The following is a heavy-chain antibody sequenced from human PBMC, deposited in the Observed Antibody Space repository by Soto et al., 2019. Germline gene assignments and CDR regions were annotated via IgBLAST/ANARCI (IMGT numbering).Heavy chain of an antibody. D-gene: IGHD7-27*01. J-gene: IGHJ4*02. CDR3: ARDLNWALDY. V-gene: IGHV1-69*01. CDR1: GGTFGRNT. CDR2: IVPIFGTF. Sequence: QVHLVQSAAEVKKPGSSVRVSCTVSGGTFGRNTIVWVRQAPEQGLECMGHIVPIFGTFKYAQKFQGRVTFTAAESTTTAYMDLSSLPSEDTAVYFCARDLNWALDYWGQGTLVTVSS.